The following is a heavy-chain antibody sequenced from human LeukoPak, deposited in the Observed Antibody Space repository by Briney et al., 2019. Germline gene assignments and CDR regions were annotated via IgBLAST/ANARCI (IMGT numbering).Heavy chain of an antibody. CDR2: TCYRSKWYN. CDR1: GDSVSSNSAA. CDR3: ARQYSSGWIYYYGLDV. V-gene: IGHV6-1*01. D-gene: IGHD6-25*01. Sequence: SQTLSLTCAISGDSVSSNSAAWNWIRQSPSRGLEWLGRTCYRSKWYNDYAVSVKSRITINPDTSKNRVSLQLKSVTPEDTAVYYCARQYSSGWIYYYGLDVWGKGTTVTVSS. J-gene: IGHJ6*04.